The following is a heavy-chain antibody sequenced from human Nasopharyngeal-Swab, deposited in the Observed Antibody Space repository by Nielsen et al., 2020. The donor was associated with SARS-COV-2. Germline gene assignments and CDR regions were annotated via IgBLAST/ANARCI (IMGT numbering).Heavy chain of an antibody. CDR3: ARSYWGAEDV. V-gene: IGHV3-30-3*01. Sequence: GESLKISCAASGFTFSSYAMHWVRQAPGKGLEWVAVISYDGSNKYYSDSVKGRFTTSRDNLKDTLYLQMNSLRAEDTAVYYCARSYWGAEDVWGKGTTVTVSS. D-gene: IGHD7-27*01. J-gene: IGHJ6*04. CDR1: GFTFSSYA. CDR2: ISYDGSNK.